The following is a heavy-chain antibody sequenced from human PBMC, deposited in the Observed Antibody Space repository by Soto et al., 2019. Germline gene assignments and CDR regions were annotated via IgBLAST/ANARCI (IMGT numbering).Heavy chain of an antibody. Sequence: GSLRLSCAASGFTFSNAWMNWVRQAPGKGLEWVGRIKSKTDGGTTDYAAPVKGRFTISRDDSKNTLYLQMNSLKTEDTAVYYCTTAIFNDYDSSGYYRRADYWGQGTLVTVSS. D-gene: IGHD3-22*01. J-gene: IGHJ4*02. V-gene: IGHV3-15*07. CDR1: GFTFSNAW. CDR2: IKSKTDGGTT. CDR3: TTAIFNDYDSSGYYRRADY.